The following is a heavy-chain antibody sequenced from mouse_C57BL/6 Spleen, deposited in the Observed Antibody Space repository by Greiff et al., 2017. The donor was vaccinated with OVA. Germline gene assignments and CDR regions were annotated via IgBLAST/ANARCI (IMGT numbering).Heavy chain of an antibody. CDR2: ISYDGSN. Sequence: VQLQQSGPGLVKPSQSLSLTCSVTGYSITSGYYWNWIRQFPGNKLEWMGYISYDGSNNYNPSLKNRISITRDTSKNQFFLKLNSVTTEDTATYYCARGGYGSSVDYWGQGTTLTVSS. D-gene: IGHD1-1*01. CDR3: ARGGYGSSVDY. V-gene: IGHV3-6*01. CDR1: GYSITSGYY. J-gene: IGHJ2*01.